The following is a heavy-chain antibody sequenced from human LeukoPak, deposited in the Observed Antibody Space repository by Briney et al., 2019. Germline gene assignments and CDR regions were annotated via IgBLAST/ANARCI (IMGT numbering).Heavy chain of an antibody. V-gene: IGHV1-2*02. J-gene: IGHJ6*03. D-gene: IGHD3-9*01. CDR2: INPNSGGT. CDR1: GYTFTSYY. Sequence: ASVKVSCKASGYTFTSYYIHWVRQAPGQGLEWMGWINPNSGGTNYAQKFQGRVTMTRDTSISTAYMELSRLRSDDTAVYYCARGHWGYDILTGYYSDHYYYYMDVWGKGTTVTVSS. CDR3: ARGHWGYDILTGYYSDHYYYYMDV.